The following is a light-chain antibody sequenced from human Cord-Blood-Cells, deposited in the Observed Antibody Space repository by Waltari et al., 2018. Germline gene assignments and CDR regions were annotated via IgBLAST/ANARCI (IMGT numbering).Light chain of an antibody. Sequence: EIVLTQSPATLSLSPVERATLSCRASQSVSSYLAWYQQKPGQAPRLLIYDASNSATGIPARFSGSGSGTDFTLTISSLEPEDFAVYYCQQRSNWLTFGGGTKVEIK. CDR2: DAS. V-gene: IGKV3-11*01. CDR1: QSVSSY. CDR3: QQRSNWLT. J-gene: IGKJ4*01.